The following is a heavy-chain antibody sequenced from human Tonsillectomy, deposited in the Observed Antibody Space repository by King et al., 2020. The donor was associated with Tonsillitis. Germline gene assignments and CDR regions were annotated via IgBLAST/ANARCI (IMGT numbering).Heavy chain of an antibody. CDR1: GFTFSSYA. D-gene: IGHD3-10*01. Sequence: VQLVESGGGLVQPGGSLRLSCAASGFTFSSYAMSWVRQAPGKGLEWVSAISGSGGSTYYADSVKGRFTISRDNSKNTLYLQMNSLRAEDTAVYYCAKLPGYYYGSGSYGLFQHWGQGTLVTVSS. CDR3: AKLPGYYYGSGSYGLFQH. J-gene: IGHJ1*01. CDR2: ISGSGGST. V-gene: IGHV3-23*04.